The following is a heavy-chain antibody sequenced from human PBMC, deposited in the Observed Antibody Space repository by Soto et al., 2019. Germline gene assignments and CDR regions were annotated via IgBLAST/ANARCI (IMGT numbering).Heavy chain of an antibody. Sequence: ASVKVSCKASGYTFTSYGISWVRQAPGQGLEWMGWISAYNGNTNYAQKLQERVTITTDTSTSTAYMELSSLRSEDTAVYYCAAAQDDFWSGYYYYYYNGMDVWGQGTTVTVSS. CDR2: ISAYNGNT. CDR1: GYTFTSYG. CDR3: AAAQDDFWSGYYYYYYNGMDV. D-gene: IGHD3-3*01. V-gene: IGHV1-18*01. J-gene: IGHJ6*02.